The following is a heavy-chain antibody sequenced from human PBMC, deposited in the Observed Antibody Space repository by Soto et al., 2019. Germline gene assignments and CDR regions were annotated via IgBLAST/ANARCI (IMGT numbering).Heavy chain of an antibody. V-gene: IGHV3-74*01. D-gene: IGHD2-2*02. J-gene: IGHJ4*02. CDR3: ANVPIWCSSTSCYTEGFDY. Sequence: LRLSCAASGFTFSTYWMHWIRQVPGKGLEWVSRINSDASHTYYADSVKGRFTISRDNAKNTLHLEMNSLRAEDTAVYYCANVPIWCSSTSCYTEGFDYWGQGTLVTVSS. CDR1: GFTFSTYW. CDR2: INSDASHT.